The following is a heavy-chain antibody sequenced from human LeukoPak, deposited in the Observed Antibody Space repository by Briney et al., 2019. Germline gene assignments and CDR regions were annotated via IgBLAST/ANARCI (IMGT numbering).Heavy chain of an antibody. J-gene: IGHJ4*02. CDR3: AKDLTLFGVGSAFDH. CDR2: IRSKANSYAT. Sequence: GGSLKLSCAASGFTFSGSAMHWVRQASGKGLEWVGRIRSKANSYATAYAASVKGRFTISRDDSKNTAYLQMNSLRAEDTAIYYCAKDLTLFGVGSAFDHWGQGTLVTVSS. CDR1: GFTFSGSA. D-gene: IGHD3-3*01. V-gene: IGHV3-73*01.